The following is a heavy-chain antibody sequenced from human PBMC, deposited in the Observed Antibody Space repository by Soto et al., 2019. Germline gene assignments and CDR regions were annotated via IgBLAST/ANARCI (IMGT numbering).Heavy chain of an antibody. Sequence: QVQLVQSGGEVKKPGASVKLSCTASGYTFTSYGISWVRQAPGQGLEWMGWISAYNGKTNYAQNVQGRVTMTTDTSTRTAYMDPRSLRSDDTAVYYCARCGYVNYYHGMDVWGQGTTVTVSS. CDR3: ARCGYVNYYHGMDV. J-gene: IGHJ6*02. D-gene: IGHD5-12*01. CDR2: ISAYNGKT. CDR1: GYTFTSYG. V-gene: IGHV1-18*01.